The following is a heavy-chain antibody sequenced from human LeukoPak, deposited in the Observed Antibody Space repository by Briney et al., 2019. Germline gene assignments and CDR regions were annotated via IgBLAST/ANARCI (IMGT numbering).Heavy chain of an antibody. D-gene: IGHD6-19*01. CDR1: GFTFESYG. J-gene: IGHJ4*02. V-gene: IGHV3-23*01. Sequence: GGALRLSCAASGFTFESYGMNWVRQAPGKGLEWVSGISYSGRSTYYADSVKGRFAISRDNSENTLYLQMNSLRGDDTAVYYCAKDLDGSGLYGGLDYWGQGILVTVSS. CDR2: ISYSGRST. CDR3: AKDLDGSGLYGGLDY.